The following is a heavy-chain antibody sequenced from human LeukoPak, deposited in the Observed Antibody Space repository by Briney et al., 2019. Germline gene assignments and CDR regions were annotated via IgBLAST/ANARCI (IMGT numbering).Heavy chain of an antibody. CDR3: ARYCSSTSCYTPDFDY. J-gene: IGHJ4*02. Sequence: GGSLRLSCAASGFTFSSYSMNWVRRAPGKGLEWVSSISSSSSYIYYADSVKGRFTISRDNAKNSLYLQMNSLRAEDTAVYYCARYCSSTSCYTPDFDYWGQGTLVTVSS. CDR1: GFTFSSYS. D-gene: IGHD2-2*02. CDR2: ISSSSSYI. V-gene: IGHV3-21*01.